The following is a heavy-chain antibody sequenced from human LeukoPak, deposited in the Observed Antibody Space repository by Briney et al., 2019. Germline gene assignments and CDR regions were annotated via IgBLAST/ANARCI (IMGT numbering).Heavy chain of an antibody. CDR2: ISAYNGNT. V-gene: IGHV1-18*01. Sequence: ASVKVSCKASGYTFTSYGISWVRQAPGQGLEWMGWISAYNGNTNYAQKFQGRVTMTRDTSISTAYMELSRLRSDDTAVYYCARADYGGRNYYYYYMDVWGKGTTVTVSS. D-gene: IGHD4-23*01. CDR1: GYTFTSYG. CDR3: ARADYGGRNYYYYYMDV. J-gene: IGHJ6*03.